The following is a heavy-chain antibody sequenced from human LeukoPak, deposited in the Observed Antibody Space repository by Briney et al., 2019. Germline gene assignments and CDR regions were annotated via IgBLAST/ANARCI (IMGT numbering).Heavy chain of an antibody. CDR2: IYYSGST. D-gene: IGHD3-3*01. Sequence: PSETLSLTCTVSSGSISSYYWSWIRQPPGKGLEWIGYIYYSGSTNYNPPLKSRVSISVDTSKNQFSLKLSSVTAADTAVYYCARHSMYYDFWSGYWHGMDVWGQGTTVTVSS. CDR3: ARHSMYYDFWSGYWHGMDV. J-gene: IGHJ6*02. V-gene: IGHV4-59*08. CDR1: SGSISSYY.